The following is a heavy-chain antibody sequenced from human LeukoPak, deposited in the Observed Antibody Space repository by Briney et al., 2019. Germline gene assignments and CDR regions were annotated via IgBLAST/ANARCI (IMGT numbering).Heavy chain of an antibody. Sequence: ASVKVSCKTSGYTFTSHYIHWVRQAPGQGLEWMGIINPSIGNTDYAQKFQGRVTMTKDTSTRTVYMELSSLRSDDTAVYYCARGGCGGERSFDYWGQGTLVTVSS. V-gene: IGHV1-46*01. CDR3: ARGGCGGERSFDY. CDR1: GYTFTSHY. J-gene: IGHJ4*02. CDR2: INPSIGNT. D-gene: IGHD2-21*01.